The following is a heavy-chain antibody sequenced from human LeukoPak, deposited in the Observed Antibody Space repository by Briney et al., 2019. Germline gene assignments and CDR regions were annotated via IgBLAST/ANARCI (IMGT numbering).Heavy chain of an antibody. CDR2: INHSGNT. Sequence: SETLSLTCAVYGGSFSGYYWSWIRQPPGKGLEWIGEINHSGNTNYNPSLKSRVTISVDTSKNQFSLKLSSVTAADTAVYYCARGLPTYYYDSSGYYFRYWGQGTLVTVSS. CDR1: GGSFSGYY. J-gene: IGHJ4*02. D-gene: IGHD3-22*01. CDR3: ARGLPTYYYDSSGYYFRY. V-gene: IGHV4-34*01.